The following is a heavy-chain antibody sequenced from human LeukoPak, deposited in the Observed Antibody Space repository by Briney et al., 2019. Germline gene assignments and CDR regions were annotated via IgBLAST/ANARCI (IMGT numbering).Heavy chain of an antibody. CDR2: ISYDGSNK. CDR3: AKGPPYGSGSYPFDY. Sequence: GGSLRLSCAASGFTFSSYAMHWVRQAPGKGLEWVAVISYDGSNKYYADSVKGRFTISRDNSKNTLYLQINSLRAEDTAVYYCAKGPPYGSGSYPFDYWGQGTLVTVSS. D-gene: IGHD3-10*01. CDR1: GFTFSSYA. J-gene: IGHJ4*02. V-gene: IGHV3-30*04.